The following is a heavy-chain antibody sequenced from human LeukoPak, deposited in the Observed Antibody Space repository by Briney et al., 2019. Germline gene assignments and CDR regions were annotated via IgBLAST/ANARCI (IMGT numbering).Heavy chain of an antibody. D-gene: IGHD2-2*01. CDR1: GGTFSSYA. J-gene: IGHJ4*02. CDR3: ASNDIVVVPAAPAKPFDY. Sequence: VKVSCKASGGTFSSYAIRWVRQAPGQGLEWMGGIIPIFGTANYAQKFQGRVTITADESTSTAYMELSSLRSEDTAVYYCASNDIVVVPAAPAKPFDYWGQGTLVTVSS. V-gene: IGHV1-69*01. CDR2: IIPIFGTA.